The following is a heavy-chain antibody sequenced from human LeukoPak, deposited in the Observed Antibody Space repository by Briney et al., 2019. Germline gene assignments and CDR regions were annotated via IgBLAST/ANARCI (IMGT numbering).Heavy chain of an antibody. J-gene: IGHJ4*02. D-gene: IGHD1-14*01. V-gene: IGHV4-59*01. CDR2: IYYTGST. Sequence: PSETLSLTCTVSGGSISSYYWSWIRQPPGKGLEWIGYIYYTGSTNYNPSLKSRVTIPVDTSKKQFSLRLSSVAAADTAVYYCARVTGYKIEDYFDYWGQGTLVTVSS. CDR3: ARVTGYKIEDYFDY. CDR1: GGSISSYY.